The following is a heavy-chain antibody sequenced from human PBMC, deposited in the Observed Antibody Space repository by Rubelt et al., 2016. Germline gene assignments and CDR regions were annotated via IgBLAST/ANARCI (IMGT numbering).Heavy chain of an antibody. CDR3: ARDHPIVVGCFDY. V-gene: IGHV4-34*01. Sequence: QVQLQQWGAGLLKPSETLSLTCAVYGGSFSGYYWGWIRQPPGKELEWLGSVYYSGRTYYNPSLKSRVSMSADTSKNKFSLKLSAVTAADTAVYYCARDHPIVVGCFDYWGQGTLVTVSS. J-gene: IGHJ4*02. CDR2: VYYSGRT. D-gene: IGHD3-22*01. CDR1: GGSFSGYY.